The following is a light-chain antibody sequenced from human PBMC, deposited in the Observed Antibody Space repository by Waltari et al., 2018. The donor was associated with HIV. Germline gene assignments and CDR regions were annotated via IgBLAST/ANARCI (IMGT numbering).Light chain of an antibody. V-gene: IGKV3-15*01. CDR2: GAS. Sequence: EIVMTQSPATLSVSPGERVTLACRASQNVITNLAWYQQKPGQAPRLLIYGASTRATGIPPRFSGGGSGTEFTLTIGSLQSEDFTFYYCQQYNKWPRTFGQGTKVEVK. J-gene: IGKJ1*01. CDR3: QQYNKWPRT. CDR1: QNVITN.